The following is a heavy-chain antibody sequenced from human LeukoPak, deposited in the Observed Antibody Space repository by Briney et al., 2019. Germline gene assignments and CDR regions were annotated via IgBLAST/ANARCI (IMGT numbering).Heavy chain of an antibody. CDR2: IYYSGST. V-gene: IGHV4-61*05. J-gene: IGHJ2*01. CDR1: GGSISSSSYY. Sequence: SETLSLTCTVSGGSISSSSYYWSWIRQPPGKGLEWIGYIYYSGSTNYNPSLKSRVTISVDTSKNQFSLKLSSVTAADTAVYYCARRAYYYDSSGSAELYWYFDLWGRGTLVTVSS. CDR3: ARRAYYYDSSGSAELYWYFDL. D-gene: IGHD3-22*01.